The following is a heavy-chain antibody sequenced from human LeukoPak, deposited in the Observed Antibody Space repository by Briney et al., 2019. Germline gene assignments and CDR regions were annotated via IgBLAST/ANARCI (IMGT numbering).Heavy chain of an antibody. CDR1: GYTFTGYY. V-gene: IGHV1-2*02. CDR2: INPNSGGT. CDR3: ARGQLRLRSPLYNWNVGGY. J-gene: IGHJ4*02. D-gene: IGHD1-1*01. Sequence: ASVKVSCKASGYTFTGYYMHWVRQAPGQGLEWMGWINPNSGGTNYAQEFQGRVTMTRDTSISTAYMELSRLRSDDTAVYYCARGQLRLRSPLYNWNVGGYWGQGTPVTVSS.